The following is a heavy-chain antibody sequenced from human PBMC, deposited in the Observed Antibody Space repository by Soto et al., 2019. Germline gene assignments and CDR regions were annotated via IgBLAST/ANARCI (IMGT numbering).Heavy chain of an antibody. J-gene: IGHJ4*02. V-gene: IGHV1-2*04. CDR2: INPNSGGT. Sequence: ASVKVSCKASGYTFTSYYMHWVRQSPGQGLEWMGWINPNSGGTNYAQKFQGWVTMTRDTSISTAYMELSRLRSDDTAVYYCACSSGYSSGWFDYWGQGTLVTVSS. D-gene: IGHD6-19*01. CDR1: GYTFTSYY. CDR3: ACSSGYSSGWFDY.